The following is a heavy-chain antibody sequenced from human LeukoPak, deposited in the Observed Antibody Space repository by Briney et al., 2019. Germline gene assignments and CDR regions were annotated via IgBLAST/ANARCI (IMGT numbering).Heavy chain of an antibody. Sequence: PGGSLRLSCAASGFTFSSYWMSWVRQAPGKGLEWVANIKQDGSEKCYVDSVKGRFTISRDNAKNSLYLQMNSLRAEDTAVYYCARDPTYGVVVAAALHYYYMDVWGKGTTVTVSS. CDR1: GFTFSSYW. J-gene: IGHJ6*03. CDR2: IKQDGSEK. D-gene: IGHD2-15*01. CDR3: ARDPTYGVVVAAALHYYYMDV. V-gene: IGHV3-7*01.